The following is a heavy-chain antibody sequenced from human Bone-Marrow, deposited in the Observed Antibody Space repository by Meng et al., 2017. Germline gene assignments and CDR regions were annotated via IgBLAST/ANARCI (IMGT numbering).Heavy chain of an antibody. D-gene: IGHD1-1*01. CDR1: GGTFSSYA. CDR3: ARTNWEDWYFDL. J-gene: IGHJ2*01. Sequence: QVQVVESGAEVKNPGSSVKVSGKASGGTFSSYAISWVRQAPGQGLEWMGGIIPIFGTANYAQKFQGRVTITADESTSTAYMELSSLRSEDTAVYYCARTNWEDWYFDLWGRGTLVTVSS. CDR2: IIPIFGTA. V-gene: IGHV1-69*01.